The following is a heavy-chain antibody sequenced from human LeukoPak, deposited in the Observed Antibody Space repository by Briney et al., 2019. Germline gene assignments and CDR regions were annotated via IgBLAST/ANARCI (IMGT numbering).Heavy chain of an antibody. CDR3: ARGRQGPRGGPSFDY. J-gene: IGHJ4*02. CDR2: ISSSSSPI. V-gene: IGHV3-48*04. D-gene: IGHD3-16*01. Sequence: GGSLILSCAVSGFTFSYYTMTWVRQTPGKGLEWVSYISSSSSPIYYADSVKGRFTISRDNANNSLYLQMNSLRAEDTAVYYCARGRQGPRGGPSFDYWGQGTLVTVSS. CDR1: GFTFSYYT.